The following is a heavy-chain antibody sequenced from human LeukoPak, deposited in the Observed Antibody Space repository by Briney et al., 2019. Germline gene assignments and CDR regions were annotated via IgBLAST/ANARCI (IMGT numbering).Heavy chain of an antibody. CDR2: INGGGNTT. V-gene: IGHV3-23*01. Sequence: PGGSPRLSCAASGFAFSSFAMGWVRQSPGKGLEWLSTINGGGNTTFYSDSVKGRFTISRDNSKNTLYLHMDSLRPDDTATYYCTKEIHVAVAVADYYYFYMDVWGRGTAVTVSS. J-gene: IGHJ6*03. D-gene: IGHD6-19*01. CDR1: GFAFSSFA. CDR3: TKEIHVAVAVADYYYFYMDV.